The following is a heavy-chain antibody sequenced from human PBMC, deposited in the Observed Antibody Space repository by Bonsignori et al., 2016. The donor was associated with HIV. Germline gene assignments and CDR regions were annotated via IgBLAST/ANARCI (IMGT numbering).Heavy chain of an antibody. J-gene: IGHJ4*02. CDR2: IYYSGST. CDR3: ARTGPKLGYDFWSGGVDY. Sequence: WIRQPPGKGLEWIGSIYYSGSTYYNPSLKSRVTISVDTSNNHFSLKLSSVTAADTAVYYCARTGPKLGYDFWSGGVDYWGRGTLVTVSS. V-gene: IGHV4-39*07. D-gene: IGHD3-3*01.